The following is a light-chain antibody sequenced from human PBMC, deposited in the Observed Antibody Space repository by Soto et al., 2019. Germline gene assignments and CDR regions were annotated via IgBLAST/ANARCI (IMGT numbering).Light chain of an antibody. CDR2: GNN. V-gene: IGLV1-40*01. CDR1: SSNIGAGYD. CDR3: QSYDSSLSAVL. J-gene: IGLJ7*01. Sequence: QSVLTQPPSVSGAPGQRVTISCTGGSSNIGAGYDVHWYQQLPGTTPKLLIYGNNNRPSGVPDRFSGSKSGTSASLAITGLQADDEADYYCQSYDSSLSAVLFGGCTQLTVL.